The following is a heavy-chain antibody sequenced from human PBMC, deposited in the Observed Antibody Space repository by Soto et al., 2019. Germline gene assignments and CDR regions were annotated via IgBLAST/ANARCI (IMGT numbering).Heavy chain of an antibody. V-gene: IGHV3-30-3*01. CDR3: ARDFSGYDSYFDY. Sequence: PGGSLRLSCAASGFTFSSYAMHWVRQAPGKGLEWVAVISYDGSNKYYADSVKGRFTISRDNSKNTLYLQMNSLRAEDTAVYYCARDFSGYDSYFDYWGQGTLVTVSS. D-gene: IGHD5-12*01. CDR2: ISYDGSNK. J-gene: IGHJ4*02. CDR1: GFTFSSYA.